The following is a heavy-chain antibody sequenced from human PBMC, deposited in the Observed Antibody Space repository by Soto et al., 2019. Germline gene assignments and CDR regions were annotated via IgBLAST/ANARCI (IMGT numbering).Heavy chain of an antibody. CDR1: GGSFSSDA. V-gene: IGHV1-69*13. J-gene: IGHJ6*02. CDR3: ARGQGYCSGGICYYYYYGMDV. CDR2: IIPTSGTA. Sequence: RPPVKVSCKASGGSFSSDAFGWVRQAPGQGLEWMGGIIPTSGTANYAQRFQGRATITADESTSTAYMELSSLTSEDTAVYFCARGQGYCSGGICYYYYYGMDVWGQGTTVTVSS. D-gene: IGHD2-15*01.